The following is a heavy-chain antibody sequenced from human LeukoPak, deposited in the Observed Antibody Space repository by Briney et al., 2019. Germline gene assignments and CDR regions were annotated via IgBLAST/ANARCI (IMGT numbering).Heavy chain of an antibody. CDR3: ARLYYYYYMDV. Sequence: SETLSPTCTVSGGSISSSSYYWGWIRQPPGKGLEWIGSIYYSGSTNYNPSLKSRVTISVDTSKNQFSLKLSSVTAADTAVYYCARLYYYYYMDVWGKGTTVTISS. CDR2: IYYSGST. J-gene: IGHJ6*03. V-gene: IGHV4-39*07. CDR1: GGSISSSSYY.